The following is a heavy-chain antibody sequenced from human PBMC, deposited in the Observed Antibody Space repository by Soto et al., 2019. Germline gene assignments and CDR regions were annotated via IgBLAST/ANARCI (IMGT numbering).Heavy chain of an antibody. Sequence: SXTLALSCAVSGGSLSSGSYYRTWIRQPPGRGLEWIGYIYYTGSTDSNPSLKSRVTISLDRSRNQFSLNLKSVTAADTAVYYCVRVPGGLYRGSDYWGQGTLVTVSS. J-gene: IGHJ4*02. CDR1: GGSLSSGSYY. V-gene: IGHV4-61*01. D-gene: IGHD1-26*01. CDR2: IYYTGST. CDR3: VRVPGGLYRGSDY.